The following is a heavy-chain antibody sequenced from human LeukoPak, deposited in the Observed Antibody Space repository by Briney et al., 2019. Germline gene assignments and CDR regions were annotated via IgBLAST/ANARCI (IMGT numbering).Heavy chain of an antibody. CDR1: GYTFTSYG. CDR3: ARVPAAYCSSTSCYSDYYYYYYMDV. V-gene: IGHV1-18*01. J-gene: IGHJ6*03. CDR2: ISAYNGNT. D-gene: IGHD2-2*01. Sequence: ASVKVSCKASGYTFTSYGISWVRQAPGQGLEWMGWISAYNGNTNYAQKLQGRVTMTTDTSTSTAYMELRSLRSDDTAVYYCARVPAAYCSSTSCYSDYYYYYYMDVWGKGTTVTVSS.